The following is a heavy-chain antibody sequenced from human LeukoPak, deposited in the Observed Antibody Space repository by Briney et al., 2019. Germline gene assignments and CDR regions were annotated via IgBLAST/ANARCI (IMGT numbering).Heavy chain of an antibody. Sequence: SVKVSCKASGGTFSSYAISWVRQAPGQGLEWMGRIIPIFATANYPQKFQGRVTINTDESTSAAYMDLSSLRSEDTAVYYCARERLAGDAYDIWGQGTMVAVSA. J-gene: IGHJ3*02. CDR3: ARERLAGDAYDI. CDR2: IIPIFATA. CDR1: GGTFSSYA. D-gene: IGHD6-25*01. V-gene: IGHV1-69*05.